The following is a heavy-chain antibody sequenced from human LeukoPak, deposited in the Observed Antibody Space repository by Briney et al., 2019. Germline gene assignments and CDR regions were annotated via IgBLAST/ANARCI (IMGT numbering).Heavy chain of an antibody. V-gene: IGHV3-74*01. CDR3: AREPTTVVTPPFYYYYGMDV. CDR1: GFTFSSYW. J-gene: IGHJ6*02. CDR2: INSDGSST. D-gene: IGHD4-23*01. Sequence: PGGSLRLSCAASGFTFSSYWMHWVRQAPGKGLVWVSRINSDGSSTSYADSVKGRFTISRDNAKNTLYLQMNSLRVEDTAVYYCAREPTTVVTPPFYYYYGMDVWGQGTTVTVSS.